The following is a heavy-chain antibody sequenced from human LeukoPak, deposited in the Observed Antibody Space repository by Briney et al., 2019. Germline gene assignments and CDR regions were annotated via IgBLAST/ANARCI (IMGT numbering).Heavy chain of an antibody. CDR3: ASDVLLDAFDI. CDR2: ISSSSSYI. V-gene: IGHV3-21*01. Sequence: GGSLRLSCAASGFTFSSYSMNWVRQAPGKGLEWVSSISSSSSYIYYADSVKGRFTISRDNAKNSLYLQMNSLRAEDTAVYYCASDVLLDAFDIWGPGTMVTVSS. D-gene: IGHD3-10*01. J-gene: IGHJ3*02. CDR1: GFTFSSYS.